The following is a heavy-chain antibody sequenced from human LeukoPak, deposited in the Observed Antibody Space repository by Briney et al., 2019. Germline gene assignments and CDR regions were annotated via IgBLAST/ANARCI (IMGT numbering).Heavy chain of an antibody. J-gene: IGHJ4*02. V-gene: IGHV3-48*04. Sequence: GGSLRLSCAASGFSFPSHSFHWVRQSPGKGLEWVAYIGTSSSTIHQAKSVKGRFSISRDNAKNSLFLQMDSLRVEDTAVYYCARDRGTFGVVDSWGQGTLVAVSS. D-gene: IGHD3-3*01. CDR2: IGTSSSTI. CDR3: ARDRGTFGVVDS. CDR1: GFSFPSHS.